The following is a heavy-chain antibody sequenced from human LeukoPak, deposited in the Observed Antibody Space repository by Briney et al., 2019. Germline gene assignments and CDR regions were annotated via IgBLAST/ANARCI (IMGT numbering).Heavy chain of an antibody. CDR3: AADRGYSSGWEV. CDR2: VVVGSGNT. CDR1: GFTFTSSA. Sequence: ASVKVSCKDSGFTFTSSAMQGVRQDRGQRLEWIGWVVVGSGNTKYAQKFQERVTITRDMSTSTAYMELSSLRSEDTAVYYCAADRGYSSGWEVWGKGTTVTVSS. D-gene: IGHD6-19*01. J-gene: IGHJ6*04. V-gene: IGHV1-58*02.